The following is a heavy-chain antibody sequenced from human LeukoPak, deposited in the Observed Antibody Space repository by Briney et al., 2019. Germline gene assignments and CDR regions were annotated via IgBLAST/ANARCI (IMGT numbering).Heavy chain of an antibody. V-gene: IGHV1-46*01. Sequence: VSVKVSCKASGYTFSSNYIHWVRQAPGQGLESMGIVNPGGGGTSHAQKFQGRVTMTRDTSTTTVYMELSSLRSEDTAVYYCASVKSCGGDCYYFDFWGQGTLVTVSS. CDR1: GYTFSSNY. J-gene: IGHJ4*02. CDR2: VNPGGGGT. CDR3: ASVKSCGGDCYYFDF. D-gene: IGHD2-21*02.